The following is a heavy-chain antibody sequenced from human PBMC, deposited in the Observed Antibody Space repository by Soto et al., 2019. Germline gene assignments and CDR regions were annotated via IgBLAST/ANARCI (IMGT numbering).Heavy chain of an antibody. CDR3: VRGVRHSGHQVAIDY. J-gene: IGHJ4*02. V-gene: IGHV3-30-3*01. CDR1: GFTFSIFA. D-gene: IGHD5-12*01. Sequence: QVHLVESGGGGVQPGRSLRLSCAASGFTFSIFAVHWVRQAPGKGLEWVAVVLYDGTNTYYADSVKGRFTISRDNSKNTLYLQMNSLRADDTAVYYCVRGVRHSGHQVAIDYWGQGTSVTVSS. CDR2: VLYDGTNT.